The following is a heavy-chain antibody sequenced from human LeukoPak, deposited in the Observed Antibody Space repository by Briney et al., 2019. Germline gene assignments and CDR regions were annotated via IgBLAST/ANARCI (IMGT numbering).Heavy chain of an antibody. V-gene: IGHV4-59*01. Sequence: SEALSLTCTVSGDSISTYYWSWIRQPPGKGLEWIGYIYYRVTSDYNPSLKSRVTMSVDMSTRQISLKLSSVTAADTAVYYCARAVGGDGSGSLWGPGTLVTVSS. CDR3: ARAVGGDGSGSL. D-gene: IGHD3-10*01. J-gene: IGHJ4*02. CDR2: IYYRVTS. CDR1: GDSISTYY.